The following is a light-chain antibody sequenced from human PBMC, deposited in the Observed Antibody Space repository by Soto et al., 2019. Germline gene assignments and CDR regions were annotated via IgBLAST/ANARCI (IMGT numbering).Light chain of an antibody. J-gene: IGKJ1*01. CDR3: QQRSNWPS. V-gene: IGKV3D-20*02. CDR2: GAS. CDR1: QSLRSTS. Sequence: LPQPPRTLTLSKGVSVTLSCRASQSLRSTSLAWYQQKPGQAPRLLIYGASSRATGIPARFSGSGSGTDFTLTTSSLEPEDFAVYYCQQRSNWPSVGQGTNVDI.